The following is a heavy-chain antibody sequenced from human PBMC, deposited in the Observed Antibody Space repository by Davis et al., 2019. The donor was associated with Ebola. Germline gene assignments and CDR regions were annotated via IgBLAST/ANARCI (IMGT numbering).Heavy chain of an antibody. Sequence: PGGSLRLSCAASGFTFSSYAMSWVRQAPGKGLEWVSAISGSGGSTYYADSVKGRFTISRDNSKNTLYLQMNSLRAEDTAVYYCAKDMGDITMIVVLYGMDVWGQGTTVTVSS. CDR1: GFTFSSYA. J-gene: IGHJ6*02. D-gene: IGHD3-22*01. V-gene: IGHV3-23*01. CDR3: AKDMGDITMIVVLYGMDV. CDR2: ISGSGGST.